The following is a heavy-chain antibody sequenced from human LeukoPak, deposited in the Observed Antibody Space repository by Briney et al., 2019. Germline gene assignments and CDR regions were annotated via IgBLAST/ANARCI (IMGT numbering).Heavy chain of an antibody. CDR1: GGSISSYY. V-gene: IGHV4-59*01. J-gene: IGHJ4*02. CDR3: AREGYSYGLFDY. Sequence: SETLSLTCTVSGGSISSYYWSWIRQPPGKGPEWIGYIYYSGSTNYNPSLKSRVTISVDTSKNQFSLKLSSVTAADTAVYYCAREGYSYGLFDYWGQGTLVTVSS. D-gene: IGHD5-18*01. CDR2: IYYSGST.